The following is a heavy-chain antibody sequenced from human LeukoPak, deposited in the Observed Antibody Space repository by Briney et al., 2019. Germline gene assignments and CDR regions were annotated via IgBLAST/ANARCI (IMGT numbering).Heavy chain of an antibody. D-gene: IGHD6-13*01. CDR1: GGSFSGYY. J-gene: IGHJ4*02. V-gene: IGHV4-34*01. CDR2: INHSGST. Sequence: SETLSLTCAVYGGSFSGYYWSWIRQPPGKGLEWIGEINHSGSTNYNPSLKSRVTISVDTSKNQFSLKLSSVTAADTAMYYCAREAAAFDYWGQGTLVTVSS. CDR3: AREAAAFDY.